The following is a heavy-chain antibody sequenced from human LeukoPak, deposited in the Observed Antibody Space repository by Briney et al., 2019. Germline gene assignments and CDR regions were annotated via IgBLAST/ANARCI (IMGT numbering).Heavy chain of an antibody. D-gene: IGHD3-10*01. V-gene: IGHV3-66*02. CDR1: GFSVSSNY. CDR3: VGVETITMVRGASGDV. Sequence: PGGSLRLSCAASGFSVSSNYMTWVRQAPGEGLEWVSVMDSGGRAYYADTVEGRFTTSRDNSKNTLDLQMNSLSVDDTAVYYCVGVETITMVRGASGDVWGKGTTVTVSS. CDR2: MDSGGRA. J-gene: IGHJ6*04.